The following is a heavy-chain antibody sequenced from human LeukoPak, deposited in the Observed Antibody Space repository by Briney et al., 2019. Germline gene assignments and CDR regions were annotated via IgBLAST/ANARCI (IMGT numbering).Heavy chain of an antibody. CDR2: INPNSGGT. V-gene: IGHV1-2*02. J-gene: IGHJ4*02. CDR3: ARELWSGYGNFDY. D-gene: IGHD5-12*01. CDR1: GYTFTSYD. Sequence: ASVKVSCKTSGYTFTSYDIHWVRQAPGQGLEWMGWINPNSGGTNYAQKFQGRVTMTRDTSISTAYMELSRLRSDDTAVYYCARELWSGYGNFDYWGQGTLVTVSS.